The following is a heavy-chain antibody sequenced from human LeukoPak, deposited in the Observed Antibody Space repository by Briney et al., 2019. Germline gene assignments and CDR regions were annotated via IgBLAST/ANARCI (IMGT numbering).Heavy chain of an antibody. J-gene: IGHJ3*02. Sequence: ASVKVSCTASGGTLSSHAISWVRQAPGQGLEWMGGIIPMFGTAKTAQKFQGRVTITADEPTSTAYMELSSLGSEDTAVYYCARLVDCTSTSCYDAWWDAFDIWGQGTMVTVSS. CDR2: IIPMFGTA. CDR3: ARLVDCTSTSCYDAWWDAFDI. CDR1: GGTLSSHA. V-gene: IGHV1-69*13. D-gene: IGHD2-2*01.